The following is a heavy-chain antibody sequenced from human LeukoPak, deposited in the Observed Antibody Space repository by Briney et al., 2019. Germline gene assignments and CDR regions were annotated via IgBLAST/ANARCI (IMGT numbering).Heavy chain of an antibody. D-gene: IGHD6-13*01. V-gene: IGHV4-59*01. CDR3: GRVFYSSNWNLFDP. CDR1: GGSISSYY. J-gene: IGHJ5*02. Sequence: PSETLSLTCTVSGGSISSYYWRWIRQPPGKGLEWIGYISYSGSTNYNPSLNSRVTISVDTSKNQFSLKLTSVTAADTAVYYCGRVFYSSNWNLFDPWGQGTLVTVSS. CDR2: ISYSGST.